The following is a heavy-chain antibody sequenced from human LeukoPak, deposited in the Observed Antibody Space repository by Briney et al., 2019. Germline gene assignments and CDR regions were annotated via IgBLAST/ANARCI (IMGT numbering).Heavy chain of an antibody. CDR1: GYTFTSYG. D-gene: IGHD4-17*01. CDR3: ARGVPYGYYYMGV. Sequence: ASVKVSCKASGYTFTSYGISWVRQAPGQGLEWMGWITTYNGNTKYAQKIQGRVTMTTDTSTSTAYMELRSLRSDDTAVYYCARGVPYGYYYMGVWGKGTTVIVSS. J-gene: IGHJ6*03. V-gene: IGHV1-18*01. CDR2: ITTYNGNT.